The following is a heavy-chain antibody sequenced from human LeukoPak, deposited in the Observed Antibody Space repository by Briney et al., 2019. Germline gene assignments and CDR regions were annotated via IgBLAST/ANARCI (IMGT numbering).Heavy chain of an antibody. CDR3: VKGFVHPTYYFDY. CDR2: ITGSGDGT. D-gene: IGHD3-10*01. J-gene: IGHJ4*02. V-gene: IGHV3-23*01. CDR1: GFTFSNYA. Sequence: GGSLRLSCAASGFTFSNYAMIWVRQAPGKRLEWVSSITGSGDGTYYADSVRGRFTISRDNSENTLYLQLNSLRAEDTAVYFCVKGFVHPTYYFDYWGQGTLVTVSS.